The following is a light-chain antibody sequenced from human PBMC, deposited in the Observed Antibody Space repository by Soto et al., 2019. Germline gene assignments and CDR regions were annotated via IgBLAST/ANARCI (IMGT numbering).Light chain of an antibody. Sequence: IVLTQSPAILSIKTGERATLSCRASQSVASYLAWYQQKPGQAPRLLIYDASTRATGIPARFSGSGSGTDFTLTISSLEPEDFAVYYCQQRISWPLTFGQGTRLEIK. CDR1: QSVASY. CDR2: DAS. CDR3: QQRISWPLT. V-gene: IGKV3-11*01. J-gene: IGKJ5*01.